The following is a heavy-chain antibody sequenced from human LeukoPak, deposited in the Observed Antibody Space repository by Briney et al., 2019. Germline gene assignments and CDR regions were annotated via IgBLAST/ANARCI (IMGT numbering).Heavy chain of an antibody. V-gene: IGHV1-58*02. CDR2: IVVGSGNT. J-gene: IGHJ6*03. CDR1: GFTFTSSA. Sequence: GTSVKVSCKASGFTFTSSAMQWARQARGQRLEWIGWIVVGSGNTNYAQKFQERVTITRDMSTSTAYMELSSLRSEDTAVYYCAASIVMKNYYGSGSYYNYYMDVWGKGTTVTVSS. D-gene: IGHD3-10*01. CDR3: AASIVMKNYYGSGSYYNYYMDV.